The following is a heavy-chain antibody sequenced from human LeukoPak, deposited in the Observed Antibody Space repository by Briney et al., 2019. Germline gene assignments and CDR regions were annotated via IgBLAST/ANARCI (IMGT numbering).Heavy chain of an antibody. D-gene: IGHD4-17*01. J-gene: IGHJ4*02. Sequence: PGGSLRLACAASGFTFSSYEMNWVRQVPGKGLEWVSYISRSGSNKHYADSVKGRFTISRDNAKNSLYLQMNGLRAEDTAVYYCARDFGSTTVAPDYFDYWGQGTLVTVSS. CDR3: ARDFGSTTVAPDYFDY. V-gene: IGHV3-48*03. CDR2: ISRSGSNK. CDR1: GFTFSSYE.